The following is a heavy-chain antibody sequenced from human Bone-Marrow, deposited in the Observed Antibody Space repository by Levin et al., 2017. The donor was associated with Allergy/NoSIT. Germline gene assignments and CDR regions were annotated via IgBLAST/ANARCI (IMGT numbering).Heavy chain of an antibody. J-gene: IGHJ6*02. CDR3: TRERGGGTGRNFYYDMDV. Sequence: PGGSLRLSCKASGGTFSNYAISWVRQAPGQGLEWMGRIIPFVGITNYAQKFQDRVTITADKSTGTAYLALSSLRPEDTAAFFCTRERGGGTGRNFYYDMDVWGQGTTVTVSS. CDR1: GGTFSNYA. D-gene: IGHD3-10*01. CDR2: IIPFVGIT. V-gene: IGHV1-69*04.